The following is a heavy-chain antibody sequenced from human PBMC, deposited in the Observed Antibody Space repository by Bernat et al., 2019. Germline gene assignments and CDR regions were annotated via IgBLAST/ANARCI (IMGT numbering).Heavy chain of an antibody. Sequence: QLQLQESGPGLVKPSETLSLTCTVSGGSISSSSYYWGWIRQPPGKGLEWIGSIYYSGSTYYNPSLKSRVTISVDTSKNQFSLKLSSVTAADTAVYYCARVVAAHAKIDYWGQGTLVTVSS. CDR2: IYYSGST. V-gene: IGHV4-39*01. J-gene: IGHJ4*02. CDR3: ARVVAAHAKIDY. CDR1: GGSISSSSYY. D-gene: IGHD5-12*01.